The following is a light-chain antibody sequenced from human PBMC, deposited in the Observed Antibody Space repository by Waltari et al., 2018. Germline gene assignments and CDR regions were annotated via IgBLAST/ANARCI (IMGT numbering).Light chain of an antibody. CDR1: QDISNY. Sequence: DIQMTQSPSSLSASVGDRVTITCQASQDISNYLNWYQQKQGKAPKLLIYDASNLEKGVPSRFSGSGSGTDFTFTISSLQPEDIATYYCQQYDNLPTFGQGTKLEIK. CDR2: DAS. CDR3: QQYDNLPT. V-gene: IGKV1-33*01. J-gene: IGKJ2*01.